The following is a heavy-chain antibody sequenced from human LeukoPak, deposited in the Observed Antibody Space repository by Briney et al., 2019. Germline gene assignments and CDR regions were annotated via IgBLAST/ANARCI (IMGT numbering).Heavy chain of an antibody. CDR2: INPNSGGT. CDR3: ATYGSESYVNYYYYGLDV. Sequence: ASVKVSCKASGYTFTGYYMHWVRQAPGQGLEWMGWINPNSGGTNYAQKFQGRVTMTRDTSISTAYMELSRLRSDDTAVYYCATYGSESYVNYYYYGLDVWGQGTTVIVSS. V-gene: IGHV1-2*02. J-gene: IGHJ6*02. CDR1: GYTFTGYY. D-gene: IGHD3-10*01.